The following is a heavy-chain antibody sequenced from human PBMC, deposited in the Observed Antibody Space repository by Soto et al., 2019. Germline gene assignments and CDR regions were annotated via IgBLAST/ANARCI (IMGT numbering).Heavy chain of an antibody. V-gene: IGHV3-23*01. CDR3: AKDLRYCISTSCPFDY. CDR1: GFTFSSYA. Sequence: GGSLRLSCAASGFTFSSYAMSWVRQAPGKGLEWVSAISGSGGSTYYADSVKGRFTISRDNSKNTLYLQMNSLRAEDTAVYYCAKDLRYCISTSCPFDYWGQGPLVTVSS. J-gene: IGHJ4*02. D-gene: IGHD2-2*01. CDR2: ISGSGGST.